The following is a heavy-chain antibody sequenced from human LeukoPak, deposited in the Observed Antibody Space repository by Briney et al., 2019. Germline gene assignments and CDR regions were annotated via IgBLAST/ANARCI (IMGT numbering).Heavy chain of an antibody. Sequence: ASVKVSCKASGYTFTSYAMNWVRQAPGQGLEWMGWINTNTGNPTYAQGFTGRFVFSLDTSVSTAYLQISSLKAEDTAVYYCARDVTTVTPYYYMDVWGKGTTVTVSS. CDR1: GYTFTSYA. J-gene: IGHJ6*03. CDR2: INTNTGNP. D-gene: IGHD4-17*01. V-gene: IGHV7-4-1*02. CDR3: ARDVTTVTPYYYMDV.